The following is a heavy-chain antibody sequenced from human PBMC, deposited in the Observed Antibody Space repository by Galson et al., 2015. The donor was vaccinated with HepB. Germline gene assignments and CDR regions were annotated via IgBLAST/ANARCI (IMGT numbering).Heavy chain of an antibody. D-gene: IGHD3-3*01. J-gene: IGHJ4*02. CDR1: RFTFSNYW. Sequence: SLRLSCAASRFTFSNYWMSWVRQAPGKGLECVANIKQDGSDKKYVDSVKGRFTISRDNAKNSLYLQMNSLRAEDTAVYYCARAIGFGVVSPYFDYWGQGILVTVSS. V-gene: IGHV3-7*01. CDR2: IKQDGSDK. CDR3: ARAIGFGVVSPYFDY.